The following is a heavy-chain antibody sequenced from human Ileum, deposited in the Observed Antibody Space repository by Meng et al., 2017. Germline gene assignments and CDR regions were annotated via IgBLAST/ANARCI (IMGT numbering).Heavy chain of an antibody. CDR1: GYTFTRYD. CDR3: ARVRDNEFDL. D-gene: IGHD2-21*01. Sequence: VQLVRSGAEVKKPGASVKVSCKASGYTFTRYDINWVRQATGQGLEWMGWMNPNSGNTEYVQKFQGRVTMTRNTSISTAYMELSSLRSEDTAVYYCARVRDNEFDLWGQGTLVTVSS. J-gene: IGHJ5*02. CDR2: MNPNSGNT. V-gene: IGHV1-8*01.